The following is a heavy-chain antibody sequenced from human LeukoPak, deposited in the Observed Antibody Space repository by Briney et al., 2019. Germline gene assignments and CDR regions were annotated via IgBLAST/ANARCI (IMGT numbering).Heavy chain of an antibody. CDR2: IYYSGST. V-gene: IGHV4-39*01. J-gene: IGHJ6*03. CDR3: ARLAAAGQTYYYMDV. D-gene: IGHD6-13*01. CDR1: GDSISNYD. Sequence: ASETLSLTCTVSGDSISNYDWGWIRQPPGKGLEWIGSIYYSGSTYYNPSLKSRVTISVDTSKNQFSLKLSSVTAADTAVYYCARLAAAGQTYYYMDVWGKGTTVTVSS.